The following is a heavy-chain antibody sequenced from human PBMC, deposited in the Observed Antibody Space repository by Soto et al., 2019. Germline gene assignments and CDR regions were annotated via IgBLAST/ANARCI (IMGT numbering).Heavy chain of an antibody. D-gene: IGHD3-3*01. J-gene: IGHJ6*02. Sequence: QVQLVESGGGVVQPGRSLRLSCAASGFTFTSYAMHWVRQAPGKGLEWVAVISNDGSNYYYADSVRGRFTISRDNTKITLILQMSSLRGEDSGVYYCARGTPHAIFDYGMDVLGQGTTVTVSS. CDR2: ISNDGSNY. CDR3: ARGTPHAIFDYGMDV. CDR1: GFTFTSYA. V-gene: IGHV3-30-3*01.